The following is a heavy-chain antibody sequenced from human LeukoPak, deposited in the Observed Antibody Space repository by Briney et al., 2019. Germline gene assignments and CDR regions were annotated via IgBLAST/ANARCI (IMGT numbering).Heavy chain of an antibody. Sequence: GGSLRLSCAASGFTFSSSVMSWVRQAPGEGLEWVSSIGGSGGDTYYADSVKGRFTISRDNSKNTLHLQMNSLRAEDTAVYYCAGLKGMDVWGQGTTVTVSS. CDR2: IGGSGGDT. V-gene: IGHV3-23*01. J-gene: IGHJ6*02. CDR1: GFTFSSSV. CDR3: AGLKGMDV.